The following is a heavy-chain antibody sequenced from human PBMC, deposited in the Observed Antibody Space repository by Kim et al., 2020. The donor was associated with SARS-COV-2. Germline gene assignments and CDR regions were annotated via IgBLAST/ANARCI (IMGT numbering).Heavy chain of an antibody. CDR3: ARRVSGSSSFDY. J-gene: IGHJ4*02. V-gene: IGHV3-48*03. CDR2: ISSSGSTI. Sequence: GGSLRLSCAASGFTFSSYEMNWVRQAPGKGLEWVSYISSSGSTIYYADSVKGRFTISRDNAKNSLYLQMNSLRAEDTAVYYCARRVSGSSSFDYWGQGTLVTVSS. CDR1: GFTFSSYE. D-gene: IGHD1-26*01.